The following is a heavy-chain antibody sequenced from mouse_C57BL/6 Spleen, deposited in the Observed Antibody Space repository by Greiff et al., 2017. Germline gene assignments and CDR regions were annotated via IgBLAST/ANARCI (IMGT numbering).Heavy chain of an antibody. D-gene: IGHD1-1*01. CDR1: GYSITSGYD. CDR3: ARGEITTVGPPAWFAY. Sequence: EVQLVESGPGMVKPSQSLSLTCTVTGYSITSGYDWHWIRHFPGNKLEWMGYISYSGSTNYNPSLKSRISITHDTSKNHFFLKLNSVTTEDTATYYCARGEITTVGPPAWFAYWGQGTLVTVSA. CDR2: ISYSGST. J-gene: IGHJ3*01. V-gene: IGHV3-1*01.